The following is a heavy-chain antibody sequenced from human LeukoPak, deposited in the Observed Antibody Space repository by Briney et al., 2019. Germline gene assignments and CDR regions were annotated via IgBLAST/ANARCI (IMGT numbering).Heavy chain of an antibody. D-gene: IGHD4-17*01. CDR1: GFTFSSYD. Sequence: PGGSLRLSCAASGFTFSSYDMHWVRQAPGKGLEWVAVISNDGSNKYYADSVKGRFTISRDNSKNTLYLQMNSLRAEDTAVYYCAKPILPRDYGLDYWGQGTLVTVSS. CDR2: ISNDGSNK. CDR3: AKPILPRDYGLDY. V-gene: IGHV3-30*18. J-gene: IGHJ4*02.